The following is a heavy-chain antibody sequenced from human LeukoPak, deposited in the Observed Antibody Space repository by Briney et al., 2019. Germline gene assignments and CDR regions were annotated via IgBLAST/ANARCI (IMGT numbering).Heavy chain of an antibody. CDR1: GGSFSGYY. CDR3: ASISVGAAGFDY. V-gene: IGHV4-34*01. J-gene: IGHJ4*02. CDR2: INHSGST. Sequence: PSETLSLTCAVYGGSFSGYYWSWIRQPPGKGPEWIGEINHSGSTNYNPSLKSRVTISVDTSKNQFSLKLSSVTAADTAVYYCASISVGAAGFDYWGQGTLVTVSS. D-gene: IGHD2-15*01.